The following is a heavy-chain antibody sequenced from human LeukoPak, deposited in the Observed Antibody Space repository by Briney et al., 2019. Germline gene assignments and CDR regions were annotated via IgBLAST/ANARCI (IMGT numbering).Heavy chain of an antibody. CDR1: GVSISDGYY. CDR3: ARLSFENWIDP. Sequence: PSETLSLTCAVSGVSISDGYYWGWSRQAGGEGVGWIGILIHNGPSYYNPPLKSRIIITMDTTKNYFFIKMNSVAAAATAVYFCARLSFENWIDPGGQGALVTV. D-gene: IGHD3-16*01. J-gene: IGHJ5*02. V-gene: IGHV4-38-2*01. CDR2: LIHNGPS.